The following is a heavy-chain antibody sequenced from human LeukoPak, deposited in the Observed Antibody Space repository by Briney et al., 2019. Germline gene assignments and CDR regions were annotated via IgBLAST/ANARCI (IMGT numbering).Heavy chain of an antibody. D-gene: IGHD1-26*01. CDR3: ARETIVGCDDRFYFDY. J-gene: IGHJ4*02. V-gene: IGHV1-2*02. CDR2: VRPNTGGT. Sequence: ASVTVSCKTSGYTFTDHFFHWVRQAPGQGLEWLGWVRPNTGGTNYAQKFQGRVTMTRDTSITTAYMELSGLRSDDTAVYYCARETIVGCDDRFYFDYWGQGTLVTVSS. CDR1: GYTFTDHF.